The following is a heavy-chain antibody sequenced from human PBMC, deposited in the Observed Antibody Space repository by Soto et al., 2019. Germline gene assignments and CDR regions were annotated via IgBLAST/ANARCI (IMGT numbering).Heavy chain of an antibody. D-gene: IGHD3-22*01. V-gene: IGHV3-30-3*01. Sequence: GGSLRLSCVASGFTFNNYAMHWVRQAPGKGLEWVAVISHDGTKRDFTDSVKGRFTISRDNSKNTVYLQMHSLRPEDTAVYYCARDNYDSSGYYPYWGQGTLVTVSS. CDR1: GFTFNNYA. CDR2: ISHDGTKR. J-gene: IGHJ4*02. CDR3: ARDNYDSSGYYPY.